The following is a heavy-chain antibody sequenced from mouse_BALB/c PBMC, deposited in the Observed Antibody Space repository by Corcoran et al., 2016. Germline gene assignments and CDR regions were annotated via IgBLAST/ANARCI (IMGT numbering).Heavy chain of an antibody. D-gene: IGHD3-1*01. CDR3: ARGTLYSYALDY. CDR1: GGTFTNYG. CDR2: INTYTGEP. J-gene: IGHJ4*01. Sequence: QIQLVQYGPELKKPGETVKMSCRASGGTFTNYGMNWVKQAPGKGLKWMGWINTYTGEPTYADDFKGRFAFSLETSASTAYLQINNLKNEDMATYFCARGTLYSYALDYCGQGTSVTVSS. V-gene: IGHV9-1*02.